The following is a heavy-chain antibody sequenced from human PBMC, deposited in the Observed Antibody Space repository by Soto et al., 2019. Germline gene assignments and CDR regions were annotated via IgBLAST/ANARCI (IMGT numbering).Heavy chain of an antibody. CDR3: VGSLMSRAMESFDY. CDR1: AGSISRYY. Sequence: HVQLQESGPGLVKPSEPLSLTCSVSAGSISRYYWGWVRQSPGEGLEWIAHISYTVDASYNHARKSRVTISLDTSKNQIALSLMSVTAADTAVYYCVGSLMSRAMESFDYWGQGTLVTVTS. D-gene: IGHD5-18*01. CDR2: ISYTVDA. V-gene: IGHV4-59*01. J-gene: IGHJ4*02.